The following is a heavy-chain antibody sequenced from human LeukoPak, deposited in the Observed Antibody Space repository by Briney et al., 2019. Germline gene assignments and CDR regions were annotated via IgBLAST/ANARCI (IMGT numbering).Heavy chain of an antibody. CDR3: ANLAIDSSGYYYDYFDY. V-gene: IGHV3-7*01. CDR1: GFTFRNFW. Sequence: PGGSLRLSCAASGFTFRNFWMSWVRQAPGRGLEWVANIHPEGNEKYHVESVKGRFTISRDNAKSSLFLQMNGLRAEDTAVYYCANLAIDSSGYYYDYFDYWGQGTLVTVSS. J-gene: IGHJ4*02. CDR2: IHPEGNEK. D-gene: IGHD3-22*01.